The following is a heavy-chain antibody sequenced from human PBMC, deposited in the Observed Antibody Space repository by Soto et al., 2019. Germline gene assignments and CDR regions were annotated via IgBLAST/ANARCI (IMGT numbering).Heavy chain of an antibody. CDR2: ISYDGSNK. J-gene: IGHJ6*02. Sequence: QVQLVESGGGVGQPGRSLRLSCAASGFTFSSYGMHWVRQAPGQGLEWVAVISYDGSNKYYADSVKGRCTISRDNSKNKLYLQMDSLRAEDTAMYYCEKAAVGERSFGYYYNGMDVWGQGATDTDSS. D-gene: IGHD3-16*01. V-gene: IGHV3-30*18. CDR1: GFTFSSYG. CDR3: EKAAVGERSFGYYYNGMDV.